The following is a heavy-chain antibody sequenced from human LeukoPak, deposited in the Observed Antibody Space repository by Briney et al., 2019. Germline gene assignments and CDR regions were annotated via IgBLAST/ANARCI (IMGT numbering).Heavy chain of an antibody. CDR3: AREVRGSRLVIPSAFDI. CDR2: IIPIFGTA. CDR1: GGTFSSYA. V-gene: IGHV1-69*13. D-gene: IGHD6-19*01. Sequence: SVKVSCKASGGTFSSYAISWVRQAPGQGLEWMGGIIPIFGTANYAQKFQGRVTITADESTSTAYMELSSLRSEDTAVYYCAREVRGSRLVIPSAFDIWGQGTMVTVSS. J-gene: IGHJ3*02.